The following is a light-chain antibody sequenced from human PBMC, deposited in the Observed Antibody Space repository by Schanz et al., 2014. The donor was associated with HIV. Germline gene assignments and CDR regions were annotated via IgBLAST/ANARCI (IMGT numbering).Light chain of an antibody. CDR3: QSYDSSLSVI. CDR1: SSDVGGYNY. CDR2: EVS. Sequence: QSVLTQPPSASGSPGQSVTISCTGTSSDVGGYNYVSWYQQHPGKAPKLMIYEVSKRPSGVSTRFSGSKSGPSASLAITGLQAEDEADYYCQSYDSSLSVIFGGGTKLTVL. J-gene: IGLJ2*01. V-gene: IGLV2-8*01.